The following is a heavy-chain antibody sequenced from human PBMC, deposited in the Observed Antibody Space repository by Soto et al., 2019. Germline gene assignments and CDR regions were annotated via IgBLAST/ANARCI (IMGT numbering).Heavy chain of an antibody. CDR2: IWYDGSNK. D-gene: IGHD3-22*01. V-gene: IGHV3-33*01. Sequence: PGGSLRLSCAASGFTFSSYGMHWVRQAPGKGLEWVAVIWYDGSNKYYAEYVKGRFTISRDNSKNTLYLQMNSLRSEDTAVYYCARDRGKYYDSSGYSSSPDYWGQGTLVTVSS. CDR1: GFTFSSYG. CDR3: ARDRGKYYDSSGYSSSPDY. J-gene: IGHJ4*02.